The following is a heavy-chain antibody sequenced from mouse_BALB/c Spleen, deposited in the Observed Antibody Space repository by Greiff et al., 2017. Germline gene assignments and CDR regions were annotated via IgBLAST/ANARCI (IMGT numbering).Heavy chain of an antibody. J-gene: IGHJ4*01. CDR3: ARRIVADYDAMDY. V-gene: IGHV5-12-1*01. D-gene: IGHD1-3*01. CDR2: ISSGGGST. CDR1: GFAFSSYD. Sequence: EVKVVESGGGLVKPGGSLKLSCAASGFAFSSYDMSWVRQTPEKRLEWVAYISSGGGSTYYPDTVKGRFTISRDKAKNTLYLQMSSLKSEDTAMYDCARRIVADYDAMDYWGQGTSVTVSS.